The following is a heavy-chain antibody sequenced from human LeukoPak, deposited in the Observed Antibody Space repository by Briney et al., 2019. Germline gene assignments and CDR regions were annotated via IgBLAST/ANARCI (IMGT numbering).Heavy chain of an antibody. CDR1: GGTFSIYA. CDR3: AREGPLRHFDY. CDR2: IIPIFGTA. J-gene: IGHJ4*02. Sequence: GASGTVSCTASGGTFSIYAISWVRQAPGQGLEWIGGIIPIFGTANYAQKLQRRVTITTDESTSTAYMELSSLRSEDTAVYYCAREGPLRHFDYWGQGTLVTVSS. V-gene: IGHV1-69*05.